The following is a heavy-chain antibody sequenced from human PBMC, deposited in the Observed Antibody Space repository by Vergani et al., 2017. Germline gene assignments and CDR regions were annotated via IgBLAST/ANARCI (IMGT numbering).Heavy chain of an antibody. V-gene: IGHV4-59*01. CDR1: GDSMNTYY. D-gene: IGHD2-21*01. CDR2: IYDSGDT. Sequence: QVQLQESGPGLVKPSETLSLTCSVSGDSMNTYYWTWIRQPPGKGLGWIGYIYDSGDTKYNPSLKIRVTMSLDTSKNQFSLNLYSVTAADTAVYYCARGALWWLRQIDSWGQGTLVTVSS. CDR3: ARGALWWLRQIDS. J-gene: IGHJ4*02.